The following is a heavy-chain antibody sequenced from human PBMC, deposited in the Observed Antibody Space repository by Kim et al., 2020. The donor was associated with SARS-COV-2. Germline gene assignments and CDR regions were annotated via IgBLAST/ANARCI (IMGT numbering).Heavy chain of an antibody. Sequence: SQTLSLTCTVSGGSVSSGSYYWTWIRQPPGKGLEWVGYIYYTGSTNYNPSLKSRVTISVDPSQNQFSLKLTSVTAADTAVYYCARDPGAYCGGDWPRYWGQGTLVTVPS. CDR1: GGSVSSGSYY. CDR2: IYYTGST. CDR3: ARDPGAYCGGDWPRY. J-gene: IGHJ4*02. D-gene: IGHD2-21*02. V-gene: IGHV4-61*01.